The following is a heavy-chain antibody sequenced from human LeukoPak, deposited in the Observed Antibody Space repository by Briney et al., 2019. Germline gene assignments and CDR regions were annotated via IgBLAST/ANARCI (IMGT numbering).Heavy chain of an antibody. CDR2: IYNGSET. CDR1: GFRVSAKY. J-gene: IGHJ4*02. D-gene: IGHD6-19*01. CDR3: AGATQWLAYEY. V-gene: IGHV3-53*01. Sequence: GGSLRLSCAASGFRVSAKYMGWVRQAPGKGLEWVSVIYNGSETSHVDSVKGRFTISRDNSENALYLQMNTLGDEDTAVYYCAGATQWLAYEYWGQGTLVTVSS.